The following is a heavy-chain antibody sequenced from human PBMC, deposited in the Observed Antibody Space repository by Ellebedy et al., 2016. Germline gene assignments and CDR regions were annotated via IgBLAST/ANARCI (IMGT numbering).Heavy chain of an antibody. D-gene: IGHD4-11*01. Sequence: SETLSLXCTVSGGSISSYYWSWIRQPPGKGLEWIGYIYYSGSTNYNPSLKSRVTISVDTSKNQFSLKLSSVTAADTAVYYCARGLQARIDYWGQGTLVTVSS. J-gene: IGHJ4*02. CDR1: GGSISSYY. CDR2: IYYSGST. CDR3: ARGLQARIDY. V-gene: IGHV4-59*12.